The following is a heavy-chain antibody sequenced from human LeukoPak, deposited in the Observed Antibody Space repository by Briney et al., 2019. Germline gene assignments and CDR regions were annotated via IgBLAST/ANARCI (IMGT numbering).Heavy chain of an antibody. CDR1: GFTFSSYG. Sequence: PGGSLRLSCAASGFTFSSYGMHWVRQAPGKGLEWVAFIRYDGSNKYYADSVKGRFTISRDNSKNTLYLQMNSLRAEDTAVYYCAGIGYSGYHPFDYWGQGTLVTVSS. J-gene: IGHJ4*02. V-gene: IGHV3-30*02. CDR3: AGIGYSGYHPFDY. CDR2: IRYDGSNK. D-gene: IGHD5-12*01.